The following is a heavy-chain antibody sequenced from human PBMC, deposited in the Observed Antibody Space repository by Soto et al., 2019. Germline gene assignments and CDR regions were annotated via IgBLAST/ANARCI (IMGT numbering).Heavy chain of an antibody. V-gene: IGHV4-34*01. J-gene: IGHJ5*02. CDR1: GGSFSGYY. CDR2: INHSGST. CDR3: VRGLVVPAAKGPFDP. D-gene: IGHD2-2*01. Sequence: SETLSLTCAVYGGSFSGYYWSWIRQPPGKGLEWIGEINHSGSTNYNPSLKSRVTISVDTSKNQFSLKLSSVTAADTAVYYCVRGLVVPAAKGPFDPWGQGTLVTVSS.